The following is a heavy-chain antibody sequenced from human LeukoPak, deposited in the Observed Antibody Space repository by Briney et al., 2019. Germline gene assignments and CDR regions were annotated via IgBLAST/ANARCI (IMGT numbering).Heavy chain of an antibody. J-gene: IGHJ4*02. Sequence: SETLSLTCTVSGASISSGSYYWGWIRQPPGKGLEWIGTIYYSGSTYYSPSLKSRLTISVDTSRNQFSLRLSSVTAADTAVYYCIRENPQQGSEDYWGQGTLVTVSS. D-gene: IGHD3-10*01. CDR3: IRENPQQGSEDY. CDR1: GASISSGSYY. V-gene: IGHV4-39*07. CDR2: IYYSGST.